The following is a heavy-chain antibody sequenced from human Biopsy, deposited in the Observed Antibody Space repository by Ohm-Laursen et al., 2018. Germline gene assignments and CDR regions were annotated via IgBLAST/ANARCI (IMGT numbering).Heavy chain of an antibody. CDR2: MNPNSGNT. J-gene: IGHJ4*02. CDR3: ARGRNPVWFGEDLDY. Sequence: GSSVKVSCKASEYTFTSYEINWVRQATGQGLEWMGWMNPNSGNTGYAQKFQGRVTMTRNTSIGTAYMELSSLRSEDTAVYYCARGRNPVWFGEDLDYWGQGTLVTVSS. V-gene: IGHV1-8*01. D-gene: IGHD3-10*01. CDR1: EYTFTSYE.